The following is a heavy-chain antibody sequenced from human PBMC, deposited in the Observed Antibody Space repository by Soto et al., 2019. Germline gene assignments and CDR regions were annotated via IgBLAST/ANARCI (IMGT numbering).Heavy chain of an antibody. D-gene: IGHD5-12*01. J-gene: IGHJ4*02. CDR2: INPVDSDT. V-gene: IGHV5-51*01. CDR1: GYSFTSFW. CDR3: ARPASGYDSPFDY. Sequence: GESLKISCQGFGYSFTSFWIGWVRQMPGKGLEWMGIINPVDSDTRYSPSFQGQVTISVDKSITTAYLQWSSLKASDTAMYYCARPASGYDSPFDYWGQGTLVTVSS.